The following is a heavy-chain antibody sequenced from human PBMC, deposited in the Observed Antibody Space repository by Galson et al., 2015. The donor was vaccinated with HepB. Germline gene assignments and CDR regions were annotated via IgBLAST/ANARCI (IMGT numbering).Heavy chain of an antibody. CDR1: GFTFSTSA. CDR2: IVVGSGNT. J-gene: IGHJ4*02. Sequence: SVKVSCKASGFTFSTSAVQWVRQARGQRLEWIGWIVVGSGNTNYAQKFQERVTITRDMSTSTAYMELTSLRSEDTAVYYCSALVGATSQPDYWGQGTLVTVSS. D-gene: IGHD1-26*01. V-gene: IGHV1-58*01. CDR3: SALVGATSQPDY.